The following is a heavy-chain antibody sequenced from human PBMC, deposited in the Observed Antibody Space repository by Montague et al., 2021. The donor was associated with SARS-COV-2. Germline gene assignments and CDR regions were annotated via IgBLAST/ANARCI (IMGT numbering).Heavy chain of an antibody. D-gene: IGHD1-26*01. J-gene: IGHJ4*02. CDR1: GDSVARNSAG. Sequence: CAISGDSVARNSAGWNWIRQSPSKGFEWLGRTYYRSKWYNDYAVSVKSRITINPDTSKNQISLQLNSVTPEDTAVYYCARTSASSDYWGQGTLVTVSS. CDR3: ARTSASSDY. CDR2: TYYRSKWYN. V-gene: IGHV6-1*01.